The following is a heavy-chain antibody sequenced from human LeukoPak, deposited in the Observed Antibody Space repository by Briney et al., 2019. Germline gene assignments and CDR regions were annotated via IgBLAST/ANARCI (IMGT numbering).Heavy chain of an antibody. D-gene: IGHD2-15*01. V-gene: IGHV3-7*03. J-gene: IGHJ6*03. CDR2: IRPDGSEG. Sequence: GGSLRLSCTTSGITFSNSWMSWVRQAPGKGLEWVATIRPDGSEGYYADSVRGRFTISRDNSKNSFYLQMSSLRAEDTAVYHCAKSEMYCNGGICYPYHYMDVWGKGTTVTVSS. CDR3: AKSEMYCNGGICYPYHYMDV. CDR1: GITFSNSW.